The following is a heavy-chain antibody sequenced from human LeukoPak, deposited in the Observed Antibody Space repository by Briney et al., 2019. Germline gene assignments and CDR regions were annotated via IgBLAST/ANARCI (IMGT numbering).Heavy chain of an antibody. J-gene: IGHJ4*02. V-gene: IGHV1-46*03. D-gene: IGHD6-13*01. CDR2: INPSGGST. CDR3: ARIDPAAYFDY. Sequence: ASVKVSCKASGYTFTSYYMHWVRQAPGQGLEWMGIINPSGGSTSYAQKFQGRVTMNRDTSTSTVYMELSSLRSEDTAVYYCARIDPAAYFDYWGQGTLVTVSS. CDR1: GYTFTSYY.